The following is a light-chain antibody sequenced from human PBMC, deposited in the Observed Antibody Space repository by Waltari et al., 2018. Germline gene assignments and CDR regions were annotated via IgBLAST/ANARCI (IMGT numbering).Light chain of an antibody. CDR1: SSDVGGYSL. J-gene: IGLJ1*01. Sequence: QSALTQPASVSGSPGQSITLPCPGSSSDVGGYSLVSWYQQHPGKAPKLMIYAVTKRPSGVSHRFSGSKSGNTASLTISGLQTEDEADYYSCSYAGSTTSSVVFGTGTKVIVL. CDR3: CSYAGSTTSSVV. V-gene: IGLV2-23*02. CDR2: AVT.